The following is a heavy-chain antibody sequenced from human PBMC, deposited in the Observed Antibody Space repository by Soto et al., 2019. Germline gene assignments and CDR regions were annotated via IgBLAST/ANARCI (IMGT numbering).Heavy chain of an antibody. CDR2: IIPIFGTA. Sequence: SVKVSCKASGGTFSSYSISWVRQAPGQGLEWMGGIIPIFGTANYAQKFQGRVTITADESTSTAYMELSSLRSEDPAVYYCRVYYYDSGRYCGGLDFWGLGTKVTVSS. CDR1: GGTFSSYS. CDR3: RVYYYDSGRYCGGLDF. V-gene: IGHV1-69*13. D-gene: IGHD3-22*01. J-gene: IGHJ6*02.